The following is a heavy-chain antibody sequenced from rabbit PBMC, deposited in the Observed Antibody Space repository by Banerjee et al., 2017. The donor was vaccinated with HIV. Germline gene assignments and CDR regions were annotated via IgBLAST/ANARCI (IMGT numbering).Heavy chain of an antibody. CDR1: GFTLSSYV. CDR3: ARDLHSPYFFDL. J-gene: IGHJ4*01. D-gene: IGHD1-1*01. V-gene: IGHV1S45*01. Sequence: QEQLEESGGDLVKPEGSLKLSCTVSGFTLSSYVMRWVRQAPGKGLEWIGCINSNTGNTVYASWAKGPFTISKTSSTTVTLQGASLTAADTATYFCARDLHSPYFFDLWGPGTLVTVS. CDR2: INSNTGNT.